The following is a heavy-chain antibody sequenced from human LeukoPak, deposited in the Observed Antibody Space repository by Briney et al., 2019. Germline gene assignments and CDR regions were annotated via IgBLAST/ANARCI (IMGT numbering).Heavy chain of an antibody. V-gene: IGHV3-30-3*01. Sequence: GGSLRLSCAASGFTFSSYAMHWVRQAPGKGLEWVAVISYDGSNKYYADSVKGRFTISRDNSKNTLYLQMNSLRAEDTAVYYCARDRLPTYYYYYMDVWGKGTTVTVSS. J-gene: IGHJ6*03. CDR2: ISYDGSNK. CDR3: ARDRLPTYYYYYMDV. D-gene: IGHD5/OR15-5a*01. CDR1: GFTFSSYA.